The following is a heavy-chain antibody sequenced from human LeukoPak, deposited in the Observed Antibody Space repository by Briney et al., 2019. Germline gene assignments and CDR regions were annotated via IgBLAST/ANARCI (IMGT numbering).Heavy chain of an antibody. CDR1: GGSVNNYY. CDR3: VGTYCGGDCYAMYAFDF. J-gene: IGHJ3*01. Sequence: SETLSLTCNVSGGSVNNYYWSWIRQPPGKALEWIGYIYYSGNTNYNPSLKSRVTFSVDTSRSQFALRLSSVTAADTAVYYCVGTYCGGDCYAMYAFDFWGQGTVVSVSS. CDR2: IYYSGNT. D-gene: IGHD2-21*02. V-gene: IGHV4-59*08.